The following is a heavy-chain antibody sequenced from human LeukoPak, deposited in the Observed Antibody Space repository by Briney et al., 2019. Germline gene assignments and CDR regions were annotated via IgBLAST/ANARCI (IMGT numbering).Heavy chain of an antibody. CDR1: GGSISSSSSY. CDR3: ESYGSGYNTFDY. J-gene: IGHJ4*02. Sequence: SGTLCLTCTVSGGSISSSSSYWGWIRPPPGKGREWIGSIYDSGTTYYNPSLNIQVPVSVYAYKNKFHLTLRSVTAADTAVYYCESYGSGYNTFDYWGQGTLVTVSS. D-gene: IGHD3-10*01. CDR2: IYDSGTT. V-gene: IGHV4-39*01.